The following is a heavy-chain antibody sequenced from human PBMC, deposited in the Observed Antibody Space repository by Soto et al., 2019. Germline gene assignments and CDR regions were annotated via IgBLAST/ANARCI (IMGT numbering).Heavy chain of an antibody. CDR2: INPNSGAT. Sequence: QVRLVQSGPAVKRPGASVKVSCTASGYTFTAYHVHSVRQAPGQGLEWLGWINPNSGATKYAQKFQGWVTIPRETSISTAYMELSSRKSDDTAVYYCEITYYYEGSGYNGQGGPFDTWGQGTRVTVSS. J-gene: IGHJ3*02. CDR3: EITYYYEGSGYNGQGGPFDT. D-gene: IGHD3-22*01. V-gene: IGHV1-2*04. CDR1: GYTFTAYH.